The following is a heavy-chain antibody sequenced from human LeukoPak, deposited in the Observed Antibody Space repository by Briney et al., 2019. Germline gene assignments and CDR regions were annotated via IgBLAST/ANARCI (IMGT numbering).Heavy chain of an antibody. Sequence: SETLSLTCTVSGGSISSYYWSWIRQPPGKGLEWIGYIYYSGSTNYNPSLKSRVTISVDTSKNQFSLKLSSVTAADTAVYYCARFPYYYGSGSYAWGQGTLVTVSS. J-gene: IGHJ5*02. V-gene: IGHV4-59*12. CDR3: ARFPYYYGSGSYA. D-gene: IGHD3-10*01. CDR2: IYYSGST. CDR1: GGSISSYY.